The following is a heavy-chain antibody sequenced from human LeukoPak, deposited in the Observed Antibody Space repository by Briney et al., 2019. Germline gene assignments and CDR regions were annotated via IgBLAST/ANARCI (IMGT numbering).Heavy chain of an antibody. Sequence: GESLKISCKGSGYSFTSYWIGWVRQMPGKGLEWMGIIYPGDSGTRYSPSFQGQVTISADKSISTAYLQWSSLKASDTAMYYCARVRGDIVATIGFDYWGQGTLVTVSS. J-gene: IGHJ4*02. D-gene: IGHD5-12*01. V-gene: IGHV5-51*01. CDR3: ARVRGDIVATIGFDY. CDR1: GYSFTSYW. CDR2: IYPGDSGT.